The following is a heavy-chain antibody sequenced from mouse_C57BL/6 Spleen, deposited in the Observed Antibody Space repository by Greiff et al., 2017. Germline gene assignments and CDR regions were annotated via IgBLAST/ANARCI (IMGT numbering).Heavy chain of an antibody. CDR2: ISDGGSYT. CDR1: GFTFSSYA. Sequence: EVQLVESGGGLVKPGGSLKLSCAASGFTFSSYAMSWVRQTPEKRLEWVATISDGGSYTYYPDNVKGRFTISRDNAKDNLYLQMGHLKSEDTAMDYGASLYDYDGAWFAYWGQGTLVTVSA. V-gene: IGHV5-4*01. D-gene: IGHD2-4*01. J-gene: IGHJ3*01. CDR3: ASLYDYDGAWFAY.